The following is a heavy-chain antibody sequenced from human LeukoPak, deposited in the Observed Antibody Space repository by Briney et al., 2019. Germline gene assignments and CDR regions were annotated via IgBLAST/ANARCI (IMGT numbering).Heavy chain of an antibody. CDR3: SRSLVVGATYPYH. Sequence: GGSLRLSCSASGFTFSSYGMTWVRQAPGKGLEWVSYISSSSSTIYYADSVKGRFTISRDNAKNSLYPQRNSLRAEDTAVYYCSRSLVVGATYPYHWGQGTLVTVSS. V-gene: IGHV3-48*01. J-gene: IGHJ5*02. CDR1: GFTFSSYG. CDR2: ISSSSSTI. D-gene: IGHD1-26*01.